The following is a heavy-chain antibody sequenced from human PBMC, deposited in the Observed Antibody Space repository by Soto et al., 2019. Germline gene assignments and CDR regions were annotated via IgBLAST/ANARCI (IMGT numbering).Heavy chain of an antibody. CDR2: ISYDGSNE. CDR3: AKDRSFYDFWRGFDY. CDR1: GFTFSING. D-gene: IGHD3-3*01. V-gene: IGHV3-30*18. J-gene: IGHJ4*02. Sequence: PGESLKISCAASGFTFSINGMTWVRQAPGKGLEWVALISYDGSNEYYADSVKGRFTISRDNSRNTLYLQMNSLGNEDTAVYYCAKDRSFYDFWRGFDYWGQGTQVTVSS.